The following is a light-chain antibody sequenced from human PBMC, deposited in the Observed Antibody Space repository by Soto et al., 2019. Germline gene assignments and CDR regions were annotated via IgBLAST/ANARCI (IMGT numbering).Light chain of an antibody. J-gene: IGLJ1*01. CDR1: SSDVGAYNY. CDR3: SSYTSSSTFV. V-gene: IGLV2-14*03. CDR2: HVS. Sequence: QSALTQPASVSGSPGQSITISCAGTSSDVGAYNYVSWYQQHPGRAPKLMIYHVSNRPSGVSDSFSGSKSGNTASLTISGLQAEDEADYYCSSYTSSSTFVFGTGTKLTVL.